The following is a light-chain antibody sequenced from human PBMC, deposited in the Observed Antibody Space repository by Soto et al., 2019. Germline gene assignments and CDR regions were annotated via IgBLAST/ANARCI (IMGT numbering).Light chain of an antibody. Sequence: QSVLTQPPSVSGAPGQRVTVSCTGSSSNIGAGYDVHWYQQVAGTAPKLLIYSNDDRPSGVPDRFSGSKSGTSASLAITGLQAEDEADYYCESYDNRLSGWVFGGGTKVTVL. J-gene: IGLJ3*02. V-gene: IGLV1-40*01. CDR3: ESYDNRLSGWV. CDR1: SSNIGAGYD. CDR2: SND.